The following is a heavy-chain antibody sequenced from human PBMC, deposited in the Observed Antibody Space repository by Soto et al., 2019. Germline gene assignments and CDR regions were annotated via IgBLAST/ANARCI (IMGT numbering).Heavy chain of an antibody. J-gene: IGHJ4*02. V-gene: IGHV1-18*01. CDR3: ARGPYCSSTSCYGRALAAFDY. CDR1: GYTFTSYG. D-gene: IGHD2-2*01. CDR2: ISAYNGNT. Sequence: ASVKVSCKASGYTFTSYGISWVRQAPGQGLEWMGWISAYNGNTNYAQKLQGRVTMTTDTSTSTAYMELRSLRSGDTAVYYCARGPYCSSTSCYGRALAAFDYWGQGTLVTVSS.